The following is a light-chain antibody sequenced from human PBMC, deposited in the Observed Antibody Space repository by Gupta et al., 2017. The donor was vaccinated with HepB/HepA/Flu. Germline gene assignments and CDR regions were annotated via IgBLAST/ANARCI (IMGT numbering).Light chain of an antibody. CDR2: GAS. CDR3: QRNKNWPPYT. CDR1: QSISSN. V-gene: IGKV3-15*01. Sequence: ELVLTQSPATLSVSPGERATLSCRTSQSISSNLAWYQQTPGQAPRLLIYGASTRATGIPARFSGSGYGTELTLTISSRQSEDFAVYYWQRNKNWPPYTCGEGTKVEIK. J-gene: IGKJ2*01.